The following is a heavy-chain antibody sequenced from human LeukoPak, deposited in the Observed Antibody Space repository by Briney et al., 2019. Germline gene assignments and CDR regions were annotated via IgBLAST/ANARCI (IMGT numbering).Heavy chain of an antibody. CDR3: TRGPHRSGRSGYYRNGAYYYYGMDV. Sequence: SETLSLTCAVYGGSFSGYYWSWIRQPPGKGLEWIGEINHSGSTNYNPSLKSRATISVDTSKNQFSLKRSSVTAADTAVYYCTRGPHRSGRSGYYRNGAYYYYGMDVWGQGTTVTVSS. CDR1: GGSFSGYY. CDR2: INHSGST. V-gene: IGHV4-34*01. D-gene: IGHD3-3*01. J-gene: IGHJ6*02.